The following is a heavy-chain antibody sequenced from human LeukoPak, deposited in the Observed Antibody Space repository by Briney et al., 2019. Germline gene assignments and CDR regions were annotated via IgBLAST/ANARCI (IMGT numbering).Heavy chain of an antibody. CDR3: ARDLSYYDFWSGSGDNWFDP. J-gene: IGHJ5*02. CDR2: IYTSGST. CDR1: GGSISSYY. Sequence: SETLSLTCTVSGGSISSYYWSWIRQPAGKGLEWIGRIYTSGSTNYNPSLKSRVTMSVDTSKNQFSLKLSSVTAADTAVYYCARDLSYYDFWSGSGDNWFDPWGEGGLVTVSS. D-gene: IGHD3-3*01. V-gene: IGHV4-4*07.